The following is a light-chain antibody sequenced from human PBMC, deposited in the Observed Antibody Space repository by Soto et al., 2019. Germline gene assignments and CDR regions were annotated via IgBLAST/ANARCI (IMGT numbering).Light chain of an antibody. CDR3: QHANSFPRT. V-gene: IGKV1-12*01. CDR1: QGIIRW. J-gene: IGKJ1*01. Sequence: DIQMTQSPSSVSASVGDRVTITCRASQGIIRWLAWYQQKPGKAPKLLIYAASSLQSGVPSRFSGSGSGTDFTLAISSLQPEDFAAYYCQHANSFPRTFGQGTKVEIK. CDR2: AAS.